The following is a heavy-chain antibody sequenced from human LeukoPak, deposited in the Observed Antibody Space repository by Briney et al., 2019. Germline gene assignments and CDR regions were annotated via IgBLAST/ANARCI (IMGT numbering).Heavy chain of an antibody. D-gene: IGHD3-22*01. CDR2: IYHSGST. J-gene: IGHJ4*02. CDR1: GGSISSGGYS. CDR3: ARVADDSSLDY. Sequence: SQTLSLTCAVSGGSISSGGYSWNWIRQPPGKGLEWIGYIYHSGSTYYNPSLKSRVTISVDRSKNQFSLKLSSVTAADTAVYYCARVADDSSLDYWGQGTLVTVSS. V-gene: IGHV4-30-2*01.